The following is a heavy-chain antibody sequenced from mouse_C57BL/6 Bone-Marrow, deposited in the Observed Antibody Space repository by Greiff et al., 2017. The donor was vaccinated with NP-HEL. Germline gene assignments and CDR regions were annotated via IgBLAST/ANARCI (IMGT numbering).Heavy chain of an antibody. CDR1: GFTFSSYT. V-gene: IGHV5-9*01. D-gene: IGHD2-1*01. CDR2: ISGGGGNT. J-gene: IGHJ2*01. Sequence: EVKLVESGGGLVKPGGSLKLSCAASGFTFSSYTMSWVRQTPEKRLEWVATISGGGGNTYYPDSVKGRFTISRDNAKNTLCLQMSSLRSEDTALYYCARCLPYYFDYWGQGTTLTVSS. CDR3: ARCLPYYFDY.